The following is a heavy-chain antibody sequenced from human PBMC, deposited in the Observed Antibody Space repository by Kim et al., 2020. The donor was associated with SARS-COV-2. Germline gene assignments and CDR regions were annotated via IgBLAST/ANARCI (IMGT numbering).Heavy chain of an antibody. CDR3: ARREEGSAAAEEDDYYYYYGMDV. J-gene: IGHJ6*02. Sequence: SVKVSCKASGGTFSSYAISWVRQAPGQGLEWMGGIIPIFGTANYAQKFQGRVTITADESTSTAYMELSSLRSEDTAVYYCARREEGSAAAEEDDYYYYYGMDVWGQGTTVTVSS. CDR1: GGTFSSYA. D-gene: IGHD6-13*01. V-gene: IGHV1-69*13. CDR2: IIPIFGTA.